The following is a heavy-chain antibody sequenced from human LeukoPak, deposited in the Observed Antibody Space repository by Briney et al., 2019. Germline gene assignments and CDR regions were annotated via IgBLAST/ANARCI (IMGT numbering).Heavy chain of an antibody. CDR3: ARDGIYSRNWYGFFVY. Sequence: SETLSLTCTVSGGSISTSSYYWGWIRQTPGKGLEWIGSIYYSGTTHYNPSLKSRVTISVDTSKNQFSLKLSSVTATDTAIYFCARDGIYSRNWYGFFVYWGQGTLVTVSS. J-gene: IGHJ4*02. V-gene: IGHV4-39*07. D-gene: IGHD6-13*01. CDR1: GGSISTSSYY. CDR2: IYYSGTT.